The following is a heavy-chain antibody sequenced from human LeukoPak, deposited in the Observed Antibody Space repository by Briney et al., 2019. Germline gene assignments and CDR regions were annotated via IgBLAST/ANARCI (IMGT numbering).Heavy chain of an antibody. Sequence: SQTLSLTCSVSGGSINSGGYYGTWIRQPAGKGLEWIGNIYTSGSTNYNPSLKSRVTISLDTSKNQFSLKLSSVTAADTAMYYCVRQFDFWGQGTLVTVSS. CDR3: VRQFDF. V-gene: IGHV4-61*09. CDR1: GGSINSGGYY. J-gene: IGHJ4*02. CDR2: IYTSGST.